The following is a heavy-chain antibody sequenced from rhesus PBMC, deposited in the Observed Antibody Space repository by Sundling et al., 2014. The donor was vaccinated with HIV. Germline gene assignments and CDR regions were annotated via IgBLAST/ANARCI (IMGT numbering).Heavy chain of an antibody. CDR3: ASGPYEVDYGYYSTHQGYFDY. CDR1: GGSFSGSY. CDR2: VSGSSGNT. J-gene: IGHJ4*01. V-gene: IGHV4-99*01. Sequence: QVQLQESGPGLVKPSETLSLTCVVSGGSFSGSYWGWIRQSPGKGLEYVGYVSGSSGNTRVNPSLSSRVTISKDTSKKQFSLSLTSVTAADTAVYYCASGPYEVDYGYYSTHQGYFDYWGRGVLVTVST. D-gene: IGHD3-9*01.